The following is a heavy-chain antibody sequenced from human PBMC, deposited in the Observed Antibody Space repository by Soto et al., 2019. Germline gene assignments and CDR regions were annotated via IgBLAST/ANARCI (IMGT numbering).Heavy chain of an antibody. V-gene: IGHV3-30*18. D-gene: IGHD1-26*01. CDR2: ISYDGSNK. CDR3: AKEDREPPGY. CDR1: GFTFSSYG. J-gene: IGHJ4*02. Sequence: QVQLVESGGGVVQPGRSLRLSCAASGFTFSSYGMHWVRQAPGKGLEWVAVISYDGSNKYYADSVKGRFTISRDNSKNTLYLQMNSLRAEDTAVYYCAKEDREPPGYWGQGTLVTVSS.